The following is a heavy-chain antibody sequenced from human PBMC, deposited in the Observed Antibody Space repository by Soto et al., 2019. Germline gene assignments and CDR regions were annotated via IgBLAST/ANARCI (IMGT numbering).Heavy chain of an antibody. Sequence: QVQLVQSGAEVKMPGASVKVSCKASGYTFINYGIIWVRQAPGQGLEWMGWISAYNGNLNYAQKIQGRVTMTTDASMTTAYMELRSLRSDDTAVYYCARDGISGAEPFEIWGQGTMVTVSS. CDR1: GYTFINYG. D-gene: IGHD1-20*01. V-gene: IGHV1-18*01. CDR3: ARDGISGAEPFEI. CDR2: ISAYNGNL. J-gene: IGHJ3*02.